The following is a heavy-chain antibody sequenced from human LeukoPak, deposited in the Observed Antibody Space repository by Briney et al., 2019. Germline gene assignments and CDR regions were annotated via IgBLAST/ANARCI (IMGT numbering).Heavy chain of an antibody. CDR1: GYTFTGYY. Sequence: ASVKVSCKASGYTFTGYYMHWVRQAPGQGLEWMGIINPSGGSTSYAQKFQGRVTMTRDMSTSTVYMELSSLRSEDTAVYYCAREVGASGFDYWGQGTLVTVSS. CDR2: INPSGGST. J-gene: IGHJ4*02. CDR3: AREVGASGFDY. D-gene: IGHD1-26*01. V-gene: IGHV1-46*01.